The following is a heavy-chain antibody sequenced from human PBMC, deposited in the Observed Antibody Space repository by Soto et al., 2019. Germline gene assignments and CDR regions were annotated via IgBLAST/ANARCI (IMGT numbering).Heavy chain of an antibody. CDR1: GYSFNSYG. J-gene: IGHJ5*02. V-gene: IGHV1-18*01. D-gene: IGHD3-3*01. CDR3: ARETKFYGFWSGYYRFDT. Sequence: QTQLVQSGPEVKNPGASVKVSCKASGYSFNSYGISWVRQAPGQGLEWMGWISASGGNTSYAEELQGRVTMTTDSATSTAYMELRSLTSDDTAVYYCARETKFYGFWSGYYRFDTWGQGTLVSVSS. CDR2: ISASGGNT.